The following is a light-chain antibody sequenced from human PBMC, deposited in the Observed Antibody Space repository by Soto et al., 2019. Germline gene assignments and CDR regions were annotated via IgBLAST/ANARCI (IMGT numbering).Light chain of an antibody. CDR3: CSYAGTYIHYV. Sequence: SAPTQPRSVSGSPGQSITLSCTGTGRKIGAYNYVSWYQQHPGKAPKLMIYDVSNRPSGVPDRFSGSKSANTASLTISGLQPEDEADYYCCSYAGTYIHYVFGSGTKVTVL. V-gene: IGLV2-11*01. CDR2: DVS. CDR1: GRKIGAYNY. J-gene: IGLJ1*01.